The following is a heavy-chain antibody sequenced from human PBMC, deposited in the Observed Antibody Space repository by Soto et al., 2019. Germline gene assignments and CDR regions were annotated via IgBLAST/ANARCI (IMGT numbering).Heavy chain of an antibody. J-gene: IGHJ6*02. CDR1: GFTFSSYS. CDR2: ISSSSIYI. CDR3: ARERVYSGTSHYYYYGMDV. V-gene: IGHV3-21*01. D-gene: IGHD1-26*01. Sequence: EVQLVESGGGLVKPGGSLRLSCTASGFTFSSYSMNWARQAPGKGLEWVSAISSSSIYIYYAESVKGRFTISRDNAKNSLYLQMNSLRAEDTAVYYCARERVYSGTSHYYYYGMDVWGQGTTVTVSS.